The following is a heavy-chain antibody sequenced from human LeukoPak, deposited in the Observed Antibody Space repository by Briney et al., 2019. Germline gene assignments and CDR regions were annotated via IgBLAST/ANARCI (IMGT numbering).Heavy chain of an antibody. D-gene: IGHD2-8*02. V-gene: IGHV5-51*01. CDR2: IYPGNSAT. CDR1: GYSFTDYW. CDR3: ARDAGGYPDY. Sequence: GESLKISCKGAGYSFTDYWIGWMRQMPGKDLEWLGTIYPGNSATRYRPSLQGQVTISADKSITTAYLQWSNLKASDTAMYFCARDAGGYPDYWGQGTLVTVSS. J-gene: IGHJ4*02.